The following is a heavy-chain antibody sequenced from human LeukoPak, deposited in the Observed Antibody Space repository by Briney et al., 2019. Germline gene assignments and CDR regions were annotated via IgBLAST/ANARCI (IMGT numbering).Heavy chain of an antibody. CDR3: ARDAPYYYDSSGYPLDY. CDR2: ISSSSSTI. D-gene: IGHD3-22*01. Sequence: GGSLRLSCAASGFTFSSYSMNWVRQAPGKGLEWVSYISSSSSTIYYADSVKGRFTISRDNAKNSLYLQMNSLRAEDTAVYYCARDAPYYYDSSGYPLDYWGQGTLVTVSS. J-gene: IGHJ4*02. CDR1: GFTFSSYS. V-gene: IGHV3-48*04.